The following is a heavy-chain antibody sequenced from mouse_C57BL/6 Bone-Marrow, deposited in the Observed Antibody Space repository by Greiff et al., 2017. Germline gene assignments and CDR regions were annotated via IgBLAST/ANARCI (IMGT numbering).Heavy chain of an antibody. CDR1: GFNIKDDY. CDR2: IDPENGDT. V-gene: IGHV14-4*01. CDR3: TTWVTTVPYWYFDV. D-gene: IGHD1-1*01. Sequence: VQLTESGAELVRPGASVKLSCTASGFNIKDDYMHWVKQRPEQGLEWIGWIDPENGDTEYASKFQGKATITADTSSNTAYLQLSSLTSEDTAVYYCTTWVTTVPYWYFDVWGTGTTVTVSS. J-gene: IGHJ1*03.